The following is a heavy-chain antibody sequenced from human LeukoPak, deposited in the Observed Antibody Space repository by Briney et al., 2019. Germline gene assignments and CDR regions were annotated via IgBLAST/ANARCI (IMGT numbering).Heavy chain of an antibody. CDR2: ISTSGTAV. CDR3: ARHDYGDYQPRGYFDY. J-gene: IGHJ4*02. CDR1: GFTFSDYY. D-gene: IGHD4-17*01. V-gene: IGHV3-11*01. Sequence: GGSLRLSCAASGFTFSDYYMSWIRQAPGKGLEWVSYISTSGTAVYYADSVKGRFTISRDNAKNSLYLQMNSLRAEDTALYYCARHDYGDYQPRGYFDYWGQGTLVTVSS.